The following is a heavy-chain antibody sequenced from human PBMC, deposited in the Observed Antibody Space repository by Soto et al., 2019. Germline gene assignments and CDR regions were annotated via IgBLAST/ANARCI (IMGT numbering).Heavy chain of an antibody. J-gene: IGHJ4*02. V-gene: IGHV3-23*01. D-gene: IGHD1-26*01. CDR3: AKDKGRNGVGATLID. CDR1: GFTFSSYA. CDR2: ISGSGGST. Sequence: EVQLLESGGGLVQPGGSLRLSCAASGFTFSSYAMSWVRQAPGKGLEWVSSISGSGGSTYYADSVKGRFTISRDNSKNTLYVQMNSLRAEDTAVYYCAKDKGRNGVGATLIDWGQGTLVTVSS.